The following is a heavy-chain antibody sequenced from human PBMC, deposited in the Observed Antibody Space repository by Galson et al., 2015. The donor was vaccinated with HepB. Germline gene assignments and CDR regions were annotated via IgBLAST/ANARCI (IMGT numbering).Heavy chain of an antibody. J-gene: IGHJ4*02. CDR2: INHSGST. CDR3: ARVQRGPFWSGPYDY. V-gene: IGHV4-34*01. D-gene: IGHD3-3*01. Sequence: ETLSLTCAVYGGSFSGYYWSWIRQPPGKGLKWIGEINHSGSTNYNPSLKSRVTISVDTSKNQFSLKLSSVTAADTAVYYCARVQRGPFWSGPYDYWGQGTLVTVSS. CDR1: GGSFSGYY.